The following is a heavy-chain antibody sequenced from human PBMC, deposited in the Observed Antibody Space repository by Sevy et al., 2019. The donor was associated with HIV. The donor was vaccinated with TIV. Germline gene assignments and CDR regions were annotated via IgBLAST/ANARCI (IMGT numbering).Heavy chain of an antibody. D-gene: IGHD3-22*01. V-gene: IGHV3-21*01. CDR1: GFTFSSYS. Sequence: GGSLRLSCAASGFTFSSYSMNWVRQAPGKGLEWVSSISSSSSYIYYADSVKGRFTISRDNAKNSLYLQMNSLRAENTAVNYCARDTGDYDSREGDAFDIWGQGTMVTVSS. CDR3: ARDTGDYDSREGDAFDI. CDR2: ISSSSSYI. J-gene: IGHJ3*02.